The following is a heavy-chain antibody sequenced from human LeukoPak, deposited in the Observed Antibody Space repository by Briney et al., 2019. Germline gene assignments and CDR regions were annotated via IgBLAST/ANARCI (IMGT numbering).Heavy chain of an antibody. CDR1: GGSVSSGSYY. CDR2: IYYIGST. D-gene: IGHD2-15*01. V-gene: IGHV4-61*01. Sequence: PSETLSLTCSVSGGSVSSGSYYWSWIRQPPGKGLQWIGSIYYIGSTNYNPSLNSRVTMSVDTSKIQFSLKLSSVTAADTAVYYCARDRASAGGFDYWGQGTLVTVSS. CDR3: ARDRASAGGFDY. J-gene: IGHJ4*02.